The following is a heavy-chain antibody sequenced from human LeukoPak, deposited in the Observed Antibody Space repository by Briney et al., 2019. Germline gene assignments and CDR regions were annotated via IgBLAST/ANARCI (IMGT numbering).Heavy chain of an antibody. V-gene: IGHV1-46*01. CDR1: GYIFTDYY. CDR3: ARGLGYSSGWSEY. J-gene: IGHJ4*02. CDR2: INPTGGDT. Sequence: ASVKVSCKASGYIFTDYYIHWVRQAPGQGLEWMGIINPTGGDTVYSRKFQGRLTMTRDTSTNTVYMELSSLKSEDTAMFYCARGLGYSSGWSEYWGQGTLVAVSS. D-gene: IGHD6-19*01.